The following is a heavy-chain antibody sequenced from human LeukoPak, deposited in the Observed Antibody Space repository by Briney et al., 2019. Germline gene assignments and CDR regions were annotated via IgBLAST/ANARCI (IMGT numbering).Heavy chain of an antibody. Sequence: ASVKVSCKASGYTFTDYYMHWVRQAPGQGLEWMGRINPSSGGTNYAQKFQARVTMTRDTSISTAYMELSRLRSDDTALYYCARAAYYYDGSGYYLGDWGQGTLATVSS. D-gene: IGHD3-22*01. CDR1: GYTFTDYY. J-gene: IGHJ4*02. CDR3: ARAAYYYDGSGYYLGD. CDR2: INPSSGGT. V-gene: IGHV1-2*06.